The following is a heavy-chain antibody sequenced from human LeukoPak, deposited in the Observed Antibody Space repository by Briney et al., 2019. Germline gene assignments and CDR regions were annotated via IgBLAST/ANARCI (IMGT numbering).Heavy chain of an antibody. CDR1: GFTFSSYA. CDR2: ISDSGGST. J-gene: IGHJ4*02. D-gene: IGHD6-19*01. V-gene: IGHV3-23*01. Sequence: GGSLRLSCAASGFTFSSYAMSWVRQAPGKGLEWVSAISDSGGSTYYADSVKGRFTISRDNSKNTLYLQMNSLRAEDTAVYYCAKGSRAYSSGWLDYWGQGTLVTVSS. CDR3: AKGSRAYSSGWLDY.